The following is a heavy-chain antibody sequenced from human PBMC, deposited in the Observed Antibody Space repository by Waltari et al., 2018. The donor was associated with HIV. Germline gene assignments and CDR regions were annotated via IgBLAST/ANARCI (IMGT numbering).Heavy chain of an antibody. J-gene: IGHJ4*02. Sequence: EVLLVESGGGVIQPGGSLGLSWGATGVTIGSHYMSRDVKAPGKVLECVSTIYISGNTYYADSVKGPFTISRDNSKISLYLQMNGLRAEDTSVYYCARGLAVPGTFYFDYWGQGSLVTVSS. CDR2: IYISGNT. CDR3: ARGLAVPGTFYFDY. D-gene: IGHD6-19*01. V-gene: IGHV3-53*01. CDR1: GVTIGSHY.